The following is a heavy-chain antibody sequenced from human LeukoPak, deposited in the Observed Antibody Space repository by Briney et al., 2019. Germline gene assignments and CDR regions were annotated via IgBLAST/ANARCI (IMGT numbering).Heavy chain of an antibody. CDR3: ARQPSATAAFDI. CDR2: IYYNGNT. CDR1: GGSISSYY. V-gene: IGHV4-59*08. Sequence: SETLSLTCAVSGGSISSYYWSWIRQSPGKGLEWIAYIYYNGNTNYNPSFKSRVTISVDTSKNQFSLKLSSVAAADTAIYYCARQPSATAAFDIWGQGTMVTVSS. D-gene: IGHD5-18*01. J-gene: IGHJ3*02.